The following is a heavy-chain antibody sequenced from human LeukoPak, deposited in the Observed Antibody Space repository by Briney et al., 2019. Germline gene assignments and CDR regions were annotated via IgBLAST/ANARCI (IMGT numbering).Heavy chain of an antibody. CDR3: ARDLAHSGAFDI. Sequence: SETLSLTCAVYGGSFSGYYWSWIRQPPGKGLEWIGEINHSGSTNYNPSLKSRVTISVDTSKNQFSLKLSSVTAADTAVYYCARDLAHSGAFDIWGQGTMVTVSS. CDR2: INHSGST. J-gene: IGHJ3*02. V-gene: IGHV4-34*01. CDR1: GGSFSGYY. D-gene: IGHD5-12*01.